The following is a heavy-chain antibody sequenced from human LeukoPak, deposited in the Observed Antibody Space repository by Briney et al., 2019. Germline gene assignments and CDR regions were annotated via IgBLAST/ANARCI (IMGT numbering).Heavy chain of an antibody. CDR2: ISYDGSNK. D-gene: IGHD5-18*01. CDR1: GFTFSSYA. V-gene: IGHV3-30*04. Sequence: GGSLRLSCAASGFTFSSYAMHWVRQAPGKGLEWVAVISYDGSNKYYADSVKGRFTISRDNSKNTLYLQMNSLRAEDTAVYYCARDGDTAMGFDYWGQGTLVTVSS. J-gene: IGHJ4*02. CDR3: ARDGDTAMGFDY.